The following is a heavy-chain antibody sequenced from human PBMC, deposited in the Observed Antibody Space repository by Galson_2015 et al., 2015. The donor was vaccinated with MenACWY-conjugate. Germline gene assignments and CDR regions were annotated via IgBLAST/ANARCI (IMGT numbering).Heavy chain of an antibody. D-gene: IGHD1-26*01. CDR2: ITVDATNT. V-gene: IGHV3-74*03. Sequence: SLRLSCAASGFTIGRYWIHWVRQVPGKGPVWISCITVDATNTEFADSVKGRFALSRDNARNTEYLQMNSLTAEDTAVYYCARDGGGGTPFDCWGQGTLVTVSS. J-gene: IGHJ4*02. CDR3: ARDGGGGTPFDC. CDR1: GFTIGRYW.